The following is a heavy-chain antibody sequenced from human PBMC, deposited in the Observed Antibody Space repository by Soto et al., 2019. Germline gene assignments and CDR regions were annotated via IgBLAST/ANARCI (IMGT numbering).Heavy chain of an antibody. Sequence: SETLSLTCAGYGGSFSGYYWTWIRQPPGTGLEWIGEINHSGSTNYNPSLKSRVTISVDTSKNQFSLKLTSVTAADTAVDDGAREKITGLFDEWGQGTLVTVSS. CDR3: AREKITGLFDE. CDR2: INHSGST. V-gene: IGHV4-34*01. D-gene: IGHD2-8*02. J-gene: IGHJ4*02. CDR1: GGSFSGYY.